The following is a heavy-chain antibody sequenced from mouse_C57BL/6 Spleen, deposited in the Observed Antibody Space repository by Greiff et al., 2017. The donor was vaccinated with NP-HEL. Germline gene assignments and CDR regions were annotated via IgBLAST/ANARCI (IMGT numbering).Heavy chain of an antibody. J-gene: IGHJ1*03. CDR1: GYSFTSYY. CDR2: IYPGSGNA. CDR3: ARRTTVVATDWYFDV. D-gene: IGHD1-1*01. Sequence: QVQLQQSGPELVKPGASVKISCKASGYSFTSYYIHWVKQRHGQGLEWIGWIYPGSGNAKYKEKFKGKATLTADTSASTADMQRSSLTSEDSAVYYGARRTTVVATDWYFDVWGTGTTVTVSS. V-gene: IGHV1-66*01.